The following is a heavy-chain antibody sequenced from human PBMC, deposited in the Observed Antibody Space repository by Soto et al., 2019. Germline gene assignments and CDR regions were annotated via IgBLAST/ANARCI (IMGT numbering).Heavy chain of an antibody. CDR1: GFPFTSYG. J-gene: IGHJ4*02. Sequence: EVQLLESGGGLVQPGGSLRLSCAASGFPFTSYGVSWVRQAPGKGLEWVSTINTNGNRHYADSVKGRFTISRDSSESMLYLDMNNLRVEDTALYYCARKLGVGHYPFRHWGQGTLVTVSS. D-gene: IGHD7-27*01. CDR3: ARKLGVGHYPFRH. CDR2: INTNGNR. V-gene: IGHV3-23*01.